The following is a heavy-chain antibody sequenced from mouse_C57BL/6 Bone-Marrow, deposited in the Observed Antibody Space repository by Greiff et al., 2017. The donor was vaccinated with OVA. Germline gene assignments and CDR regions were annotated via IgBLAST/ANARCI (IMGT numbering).Heavy chain of an antibody. D-gene: IGHD1-1*01. CDR3: ARRYYGSSPLYAMDY. CDR2: IYPRDGST. J-gene: IGHJ4*01. Sequence: VQLQQPGAELVKPGASVKLSCKASGYTFTSYDINWVKQRPGQGLEWIGWIYPRDGSTKYNEKFKGKATLTVDTSSSTAYMELHSLTSEDSAVYFCARRYYGSSPLYAMDYWGQGTSVTVSS. V-gene: IGHV1-85*01. CDR1: GYTFTSYD.